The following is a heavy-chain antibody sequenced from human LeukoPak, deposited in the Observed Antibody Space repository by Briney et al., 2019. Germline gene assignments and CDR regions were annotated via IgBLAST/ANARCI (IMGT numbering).Heavy chain of an antibody. V-gene: IGHV3-53*01. D-gene: IGHD6-13*01. CDR1: GFTVSNNY. CDR3: ARRSPIAGAGPRRLED. Sequence: GGSLRLSCAASGFTVSNNYITWIRQAPGKGLEWVSVIYSGGSTSYADSVKGRFIISRDSSKNTLYLQMNSLRAEDTAVYYCARRSPIAGAGPRRLEDWGQGTLVSVSS. J-gene: IGHJ4*02. CDR2: IYSGGST.